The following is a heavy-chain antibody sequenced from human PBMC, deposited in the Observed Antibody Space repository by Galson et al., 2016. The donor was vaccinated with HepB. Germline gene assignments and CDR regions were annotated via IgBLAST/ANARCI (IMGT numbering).Heavy chain of an antibody. V-gene: IGHV3-53*01. CDR1: GFSVSDSY. CDR3: ATVLPAGHYWYPHL. CDR2: IYKDGNT. Sequence: SLRLSCAASGFSVSDSYMTWVRQAPGKGLDWVSIIYKDGNTFHAQFVKGRFTTSRDNSKNSLDLQMSDVRAEDTAVYYCATVLPAGHYWYPHLWGRGTLVSVSS. J-gene: IGHJ2*01.